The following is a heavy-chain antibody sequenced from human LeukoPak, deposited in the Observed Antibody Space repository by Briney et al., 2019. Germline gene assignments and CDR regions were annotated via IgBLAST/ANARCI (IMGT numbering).Heavy chain of an antibody. CDR2: IYGNT. CDR3: ARGYSTSWTDYVDY. J-gene: IGHJ4*02. CDR1: DGAITGYY. Sequence: SETLSLTCTVSDGAITGYYWGWIRQPPGKGLEWIGHIYGNTNYNPSLKSRVTISVDTTKNHLSLRMNSVTAADTAVYYCARGYSTSWTDYVDYWCQGALVIVSS. D-gene: IGHD6-13*01. V-gene: IGHV4-59*01.